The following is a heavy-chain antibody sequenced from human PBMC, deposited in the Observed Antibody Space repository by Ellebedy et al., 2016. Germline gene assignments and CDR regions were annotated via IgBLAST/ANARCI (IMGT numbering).Heavy chain of an antibody. Sequence: LRLSXAVSGGAISSGGFSWSWIWHPPGKGLEWIGYIYHSGSTYYNPSLKSRVTISVDRSKNQFSLKLSSVTAADTAVYYCARESRGYCSGGSCLAFDIWGQGTMVTVSS. V-gene: IGHV4-30-2*01. D-gene: IGHD2-15*01. J-gene: IGHJ3*02. CDR3: ARESRGYCSGGSCLAFDI. CDR1: GGAISSGGFS. CDR2: IYHSGST.